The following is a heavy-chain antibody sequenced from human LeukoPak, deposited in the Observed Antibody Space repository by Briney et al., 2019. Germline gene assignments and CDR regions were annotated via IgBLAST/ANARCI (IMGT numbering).Heavy chain of an antibody. D-gene: IGHD3-10*01. CDR1: GYPFTSYG. Sequence: ASVKVSCKASGYPFTSYGISWVRQAPGQGLEWMGWINPNNGGTNYAQKFQGRVTMTRDTSISTAYMELSRLRSDDTAVYYCARNGPLWFGEPNIYGMDVWGQGTTVTVSS. CDR2: INPNNGGT. V-gene: IGHV1-2*02. CDR3: ARNGPLWFGEPNIYGMDV. J-gene: IGHJ6*02.